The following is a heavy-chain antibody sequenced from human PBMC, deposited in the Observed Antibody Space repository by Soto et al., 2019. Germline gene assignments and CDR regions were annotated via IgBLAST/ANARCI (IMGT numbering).Heavy chain of an antibody. CDR2: INAYNANA. CDR3: ARENSYFDY. CDR1: GYTFTSYA. V-gene: IGHV1-3*01. J-gene: IGHJ4*02. Sequence: ASVKVSCKASGYTFTSYAMHWVRQAPGQRLEWMGWINAYNANANYAQKFQGRLTMTADTSTSTAYMELRSLRSDDTAVYYCARENSYFDYWGQGTLVTVSS.